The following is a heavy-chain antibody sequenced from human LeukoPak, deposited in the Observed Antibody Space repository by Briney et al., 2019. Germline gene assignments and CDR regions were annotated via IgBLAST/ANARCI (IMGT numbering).Heavy chain of an antibody. CDR3: ASGSYRAFYYYYMDV. J-gene: IGHJ6*03. Sequence: ASVKVSCKASGYTFTSYGISWVRQAPGQGLEWMGWISAYNGNTNYAQKLQGRVTMTTDTSTSTAYMELRSLRSDDTAVYYCASGSYRAFYYYYMDVWGKGTTVTVSS. CDR1: GYTFTSYG. D-gene: IGHD1-26*01. CDR2: ISAYNGNT. V-gene: IGHV1-18*01.